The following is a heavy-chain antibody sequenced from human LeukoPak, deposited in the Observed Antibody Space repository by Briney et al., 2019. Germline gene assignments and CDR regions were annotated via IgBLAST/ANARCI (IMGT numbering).Heavy chain of an antibody. Sequence: GGSLRLSCAASGFIVSNNYMSWVRQAPGKGLEWASVLHSGGSTYYADSVKGRFTISRDNSKNTVYLQMNRLRAEDTAVYYCAREASGSYFHHWGQGTLVTVSS. J-gene: IGHJ1*01. CDR1: GFIVSNNY. CDR2: LHSGGST. CDR3: AREASGSYFHH. V-gene: IGHV3-53*01. D-gene: IGHD1-26*01.